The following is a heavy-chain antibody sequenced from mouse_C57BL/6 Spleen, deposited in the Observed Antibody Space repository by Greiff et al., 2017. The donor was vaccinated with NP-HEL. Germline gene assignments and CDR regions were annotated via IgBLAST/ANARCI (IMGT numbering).Heavy chain of an antibody. D-gene: IGHD1-1*01. V-gene: IGHV1-59*01. J-gene: IGHJ4*01. Sequence: QVQLQQPGAELVRPGTSVKLSCKASGYTFTSYWMHWVKQRPGQGLEWIGVIDPSDSYTNYNQKFKGKATLTVDTSSSTAYMQLSSLTSEDSAVYYCARAGNYYGSSYEDYAMDYWGQGTSVTVSS. CDR3: ARAGNYYGSSYEDYAMDY. CDR2: IDPSDSYT. CDR1: GYTFTSYW.